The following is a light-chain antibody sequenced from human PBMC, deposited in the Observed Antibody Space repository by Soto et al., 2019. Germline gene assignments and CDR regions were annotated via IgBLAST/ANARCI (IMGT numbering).Light chain of an antibody. J-gene: IGLJ1*01. V-gene: IGLV2-14*03. CDR3: ISYTSRSTPYV. CDR1: SSDVGGYNY. CDR2: DVS. Sequence: SALTQPASVSGSPGQSITISCTGTSSDVGGYNYVSWYQQHPGKAPKLIIYDVSNRPSGVSNRFSGSKSGNTASQTISGLQAEDAADYSCISYTSRSTPYVFGTGTTLTVL.